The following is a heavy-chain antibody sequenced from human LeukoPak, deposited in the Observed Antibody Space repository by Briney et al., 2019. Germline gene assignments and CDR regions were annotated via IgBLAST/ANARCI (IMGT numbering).Heavy chain of an antibody. CDR3: ARQALWFFDH. CDR1: GGSISSNSNY. D-gene: IGHD2-21*01. Sequence: KPSETLSLTCTVSGGSISSNSNYWAWIRQPPGRGLEWIGSISYGGSTYYSPSLESRVTISVDTSKNQFSLKLSSVTAADTAVYYCARQALWFFDHWGQGTLVTVPP. CDR2: ISYGGST. V-gene: IGHV4-39*01. J-gene: IGHJ4*02.